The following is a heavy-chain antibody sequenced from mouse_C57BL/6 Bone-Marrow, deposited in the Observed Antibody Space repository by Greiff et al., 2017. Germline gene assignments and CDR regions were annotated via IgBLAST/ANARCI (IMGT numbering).Heavy chain of an antibody. J-gene: IGHJ2*01. V-gene: IGHV7-1*01. Sequence: DVQLVESGGGLVQSGRSLRLSCATSGFTFSDFYMEWVRQAPGKGLEWIAASRNKANDYTTEYSASVKGRFIVSRDTSQSILYLQMNALRAEDTAIYYCARDAEGLDYWGQGTTLTVSS. CDR1: GFTFSDFY. D-gene: IGHD3-3*01. CDR2: SRNKANDYTT. CDR3: ARDAEGLDY.